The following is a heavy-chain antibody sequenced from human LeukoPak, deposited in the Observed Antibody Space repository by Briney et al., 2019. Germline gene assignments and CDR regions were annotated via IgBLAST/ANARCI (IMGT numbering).Heavy chain of an antibody. J-gene: IGHJ5*02. V-gene: IGHV3-48*03. CDR2: ISSSGSTI. Sequence: PGGSLRLSCAASGFTFSSYEMNWVRQAPGKGLEWVSYISSSGSTIYYADSVKGRFTISRDNSKNTLYLQMNSLRAEDTAVYYCARESLGSGMENWFDPWGQGTLVTISS. CDR1: GFTFSSYE. D-gene: IGHD6-19*01. CDR3: ARESLGSGMENWFDP.